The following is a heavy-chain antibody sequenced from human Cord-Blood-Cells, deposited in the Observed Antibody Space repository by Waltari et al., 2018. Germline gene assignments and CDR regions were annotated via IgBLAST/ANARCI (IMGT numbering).Heavy chain of an antibody. CDR3: AREGKGSYYYFDY. V-gene: IGHV3-53*01. D-gene: IGHD1-26*01. J-gene: IGHJ4*02. CDR1: GFTVSSNY. CDR2: IYGGGST. Sequence: EVQLVESGGGLIQPGGSLRLSCAASGFTVSSNYMSWVRQAPGKGLGGVSVIYGGGSTYDAASVKGRFTISRDNSKNTLYLQMNSLRAEDTAVYYCAREGKGSYYYFDYWGQGTLVTVSS.